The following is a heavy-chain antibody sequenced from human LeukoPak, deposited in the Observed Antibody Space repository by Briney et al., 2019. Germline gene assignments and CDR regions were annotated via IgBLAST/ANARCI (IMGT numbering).Heavy chain of an antibody. CDR2: ISSSSSDI. CDR1: GFTFSSYT. J-gene: IGHJ4*02. D-gene: IGHD4-23*01. V-gene: IGHV3-21*01. CDR3: ARMYYGGSLDY. Sequence: PGGSLRLSCTASGFTFSSYTMNWVRQAPGKGLEWVSLISSSSSDIYYADSVKGRFTISRDNANNSLYLQMSSLRADDTAVYYCARMYYGGSLDYWGQGTLVTVSS.